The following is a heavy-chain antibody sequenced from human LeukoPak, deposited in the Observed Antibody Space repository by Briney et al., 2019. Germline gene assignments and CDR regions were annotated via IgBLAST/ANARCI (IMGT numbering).Heavy chain of an antibody. CDR3: ARYYYDSSGYSVRDY. Sequence: ASVKVSCKASGYTFTSYGISWVRQAPGQGLEWMGWISAYNGSTNYAQKLQGRVTMTTDTSTSTAYMELRSLRSDDTAVYYCARYYYDSSGYSVRDYWGQGTLVTVSS. V-gene: IGHV1-18*01. J-gene: IGHJ4*02. CDR2: ISAYNGST. CDR1: GYTFTSYG. D-gene: IGHD3-22*01.